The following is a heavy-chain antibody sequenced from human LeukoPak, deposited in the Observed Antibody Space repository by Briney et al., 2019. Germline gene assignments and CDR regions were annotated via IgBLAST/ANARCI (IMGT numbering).Heavy chain of an antibody. D-gene: IGHD2-2*01. V-gene: IGHV4-4*07. CDR2: IYTSGST. Sequence: PSETLSLTCTVSGGSISSYYWSWIRQPAGKGLEWIGRIYTSGSTNYNPSLKSRVTMSVDTSKNQFSLELSSVTAADTAVYYCARDTVYCSSTSCYGWFDPWGQGTLVTVSP. CDR1: GGSISSYY. CDR3: ARDTVYCSSTSCYGWFDP. J-gene: IGHJ5*02.